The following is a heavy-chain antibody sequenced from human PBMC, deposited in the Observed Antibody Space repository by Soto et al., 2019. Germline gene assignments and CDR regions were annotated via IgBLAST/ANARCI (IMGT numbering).Heavy chain of an antibody. CDR2: INHSGST. V-gene: IGHV4-34*01. J-gene: IGHJ3*02. D-gene: IGHD5-12*01. Sequence: SETLSLTCAVYGGSFSGYYWSWIRQPPGKGLEWIGEINHSGSTNYNPSLKSRVTISVDTSKNQFSLKLSSVTAADTAVYYCARGGDLKMATITRDGAFDIWGQGTMVTVSS. CDR1: GGSFSGYY. CDR3: ARGGDLKMATITRDGAFDI.